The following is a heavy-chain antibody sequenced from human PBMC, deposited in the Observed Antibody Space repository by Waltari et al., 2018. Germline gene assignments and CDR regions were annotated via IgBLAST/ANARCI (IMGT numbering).Heavy chain of an antibody. J-gene: IGHJ4*02. D-gene: IGHD2-8*01. V-gene: IGHV3-23*01. CDR2: IPGDGGST. Sequence: VQVLESGGGLVQRGGSLSLSCAASGFTFRSYAITWVRQAPGKGLEWGSAIPGDGGSTYYADSVKGRFTISRDNSKNTVYLQMNSLRAEDTAIYYCAKDRQGVWDYWGQGTLVTVSS. CDR1: GFTFRSYA. CDR3: AKDRQGVWDY.